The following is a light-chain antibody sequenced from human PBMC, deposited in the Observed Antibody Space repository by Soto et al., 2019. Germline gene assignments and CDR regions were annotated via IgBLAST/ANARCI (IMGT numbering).Light chain of an antibody. J-gene: IGKJ3*01. CDR1: QSISSY. Sequence: DIQMTQAPSSLSASVGDRVTITCRASQSISSYLNWYQQKPGKAPKLLIYAASSLQSGVPSRFSGRGSGTDFTLTIISLQPDDFATYYFQQSYSTPFTFGPGTKVDIK. V-gene: IGKV1-39*01. CDR2: AAS. CDR3: QQSYSTPFT.